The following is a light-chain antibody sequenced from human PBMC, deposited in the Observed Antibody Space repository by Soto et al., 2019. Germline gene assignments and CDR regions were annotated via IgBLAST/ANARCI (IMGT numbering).Light chain of an antibody. CDR1: QGINNF. Sequence: DIQLTQSPSFLSASVGDRVTITCRASQGINNFLAWYQQKPGRAPKLLIHAASTLQSVVPSRFSGSGSETEVPLTINMLQPEDIATYYCHQLNSYPWTFGQGTKVEI. CDR2: AAS. V-gene: IGKV1-9*01. CDR3: HQLNSYPWT. J-gene: IGKJ1*01.